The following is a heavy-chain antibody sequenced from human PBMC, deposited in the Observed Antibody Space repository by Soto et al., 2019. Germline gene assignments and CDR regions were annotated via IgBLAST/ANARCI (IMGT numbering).Heavy chain of an antibody. CDR2: ISWNSGSI. CDR1: GFTFDDYA. CDR3: AKDGGGD. J-gene: IGHJ4*02. Sequence: EVQLVESGGGLVQPGRSLRLSCAASGFTFDDYAMHWVRQAPGKGLEWVSGISWNSGSIGYADSVKGRFTISRDNAKNSLDLQKNSLGAGDPALYYCAKDGGGDWGQGTLVTVSS. D-gene: IGHD3-16*01. V-gene: IGHV3-9*01.